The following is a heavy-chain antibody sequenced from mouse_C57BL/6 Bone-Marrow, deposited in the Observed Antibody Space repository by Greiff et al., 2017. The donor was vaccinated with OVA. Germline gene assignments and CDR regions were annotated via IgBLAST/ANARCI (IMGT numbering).Heavy chain of an antibody. Sequence: VQLKESGGGLVQPGGSLSLSCAASGFTFTDDYMSWVRQPPGKALEWLGFIRNKANGYTTEYSASVKGRFTISRDNSQSILYLQMNALRAEDSATYYCARDNPLLPYFDVWGTGTTVTVSS. V-gene: IGHV7-3*01. CDR2: IRNKANGYTT. CDR1: GFTFTDDY. CDR3: ARDNPLLPYFDV. D-gene: IGHD6-1*01. J-gene: IGHJ1*03.